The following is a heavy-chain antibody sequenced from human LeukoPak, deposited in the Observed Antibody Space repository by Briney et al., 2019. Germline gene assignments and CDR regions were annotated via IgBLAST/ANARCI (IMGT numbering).Heavy chain of an antibody. CDR2: IYSGGST. D-gene: IGHD5-24*01. CDR3: ARGVTMATITPLLC. J-gene: IGHJ4*02. V-gene: IGHV3-53*01. Sequence: PGGSLRLSCAASGFTVSSNYMSWVRQAPGKGLEWVSVIYSGGSTYYADSVKGRFTISRDNAKNTLYVQMNSLRAEDTAVYYCARGVTMATITPLLCWGQGTLVTVSS. CDR1: GFTVSSNY.